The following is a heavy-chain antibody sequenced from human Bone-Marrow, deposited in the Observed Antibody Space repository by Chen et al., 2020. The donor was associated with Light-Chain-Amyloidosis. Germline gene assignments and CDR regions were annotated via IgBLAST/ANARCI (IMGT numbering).Heavy chain of an antibody. V-gene: IGHV5-51*01. J-gene: IGHJ4*02. CDR1: GYTFPNSW. D-gene: IGHD6-25*01. Sequence: EVQLEQSGPEVKKPGEFLKISCKGSGYTFPNSWIGWVRQMPGKGLEWMGVIYPDDSDARYSPSFEGQVTISADKSITTAYLQWRSLKASDTAMYYCARRRDGYNFDYWGQGTLVTVSS. CDR3: ARRRDGYNFDY. CDR2: IYPDDSDA.